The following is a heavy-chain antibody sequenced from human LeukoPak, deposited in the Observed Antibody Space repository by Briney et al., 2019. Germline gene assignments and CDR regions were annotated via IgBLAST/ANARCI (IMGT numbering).Heavy chain of an antibody. CDR3: AREDDTAMDPLSGYFDY. V-gene: IGHV3-48*04. J-gene: IGHJ4*02. Sequence: HPGGSLRLSCAASGFTFSSYSMNWVRQAPGKGLEWVSYISSSSSTIYYADSVKGRFTISRDNAKNSLYLQMNSLRAEDTAVYYCAREDDTAMDPLSGYFDYWGQGNPGHRLL. CDR1: GFTFSSYS. D-gene: IGHD5-18*01. CDR2: ISSSSSTI.